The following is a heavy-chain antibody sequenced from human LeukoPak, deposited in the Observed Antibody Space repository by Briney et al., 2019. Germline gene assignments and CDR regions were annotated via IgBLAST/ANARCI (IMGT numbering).Heavy chain of an antibody. D-gene: IGHD4-11*01. V-gene: IGHV3-30-3*01. CDR3: ARDDYNRH. Sequence: GGSLRLSCAASGFTFSSYDMHWVRQAPGKGLEWVAFISYDGSNKYYADSVKGRFTISRDTSKNTLYLQMNSLRADDTAVYYCARDDYNRHWGQGTLVTVSS. J-gene: IGHJ4*02. CDR2: ISYDGSNK. CDR1: GFTFSSYD.